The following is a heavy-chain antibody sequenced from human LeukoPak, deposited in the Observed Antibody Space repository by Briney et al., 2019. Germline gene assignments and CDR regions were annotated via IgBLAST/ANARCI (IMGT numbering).Heavy chain of an antibody. CDR2: IYYSGST. D-gene: IGHD3-22*01. Sequence: SETLSLTCTVSGGSISSYYWSWIRQPPGKGLEWIGYIYYSGSTSYNPSLKSRVTISVDTSKNQFSLKLSSVTAADTAVYYCARELRYYDSSGYFDYWGQGTLVTVSS. CDR1: GGSISSYY. CDR3: ARELRYYDSSGYFDY. V-gene: IGHV4-59*01. J-gene: IGHJ4*02.